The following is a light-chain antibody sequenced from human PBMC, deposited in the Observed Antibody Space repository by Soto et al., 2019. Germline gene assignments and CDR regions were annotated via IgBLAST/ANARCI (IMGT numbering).Light chain of an antibody. CDR1: QSVSRY. J-gene: IGKJ4*01. CDR3: QHSSSIPLT. Sequence: DIQMTQSPSSLYAYVGDRVTITCRASQSVSRYLNWYQQKAGKDPKLLIHDASTLQGGVPSRFSGSGSGTDFTLTITSLRPEDFATYYCQHSSSIPLTFGGGTKVEIK. CDR2: DAS. V-gene: IGKV1-39*01.